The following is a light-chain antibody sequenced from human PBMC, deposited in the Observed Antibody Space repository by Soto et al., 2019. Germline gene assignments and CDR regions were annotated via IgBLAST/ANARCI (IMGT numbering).Light chain of an antibody. J-gene: IGKJ1*01. CDR1: QSVSSY. Sequence: EIVLTQSPATLSLSPGERATLSCRASQSVSSYLAWYQQKPGQAPRLLISDASTRATGIPARFSGSGSGTDFTLTITSLEPEDFAVYYCQQRSNWPPTFGQGTKVEIK. V-gene: IGKV3-11*01. CDR3: QQRSNWPPT. CDR2: DAS.